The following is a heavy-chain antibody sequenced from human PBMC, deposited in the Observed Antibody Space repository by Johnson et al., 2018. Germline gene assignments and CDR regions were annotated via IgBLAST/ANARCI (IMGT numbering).Heavy chain of an antibody. D-gene: IGHD4-17*01. CDR1: GFTFSRYW. CDR2: ISGSGGST. V-gene: IGHV3-23*04. CDR3: ATPDGVTTGYMDV. J-gene: IGHJ6*03. Sequence: VQLVESGGGLVQPGGSLSLSCAASGFTFSRYWMHWVRQAPGKGLEWVSAISGSGGSTYYADSVKGRFTSSRDNSKNTLYLQMNSLRAEDTAVYYCATPDGVTTGYMDVWGKGTTVTVSS.